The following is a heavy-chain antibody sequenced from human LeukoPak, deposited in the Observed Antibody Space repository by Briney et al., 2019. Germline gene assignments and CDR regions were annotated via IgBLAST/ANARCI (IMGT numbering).Heavy chain of an antibody. D-gene: IGHD1-1*01. CDR3: AREGLERNWFDP. CDR1: GYTFTGYY. V-gene: IGHV1-2*02. Sequence: ASVKVSCKASGYTFTGYYMHWVRQAPGQGLEWMGWVNPNSGGTNYAQKFQGRVTMTRDTSISTAYMELSRLRSDDTAVYYCAREGLERNWFDPWGQGTLVTVSS. CDR2: VNPNSGGT. J-gene: IGHJ5*02.